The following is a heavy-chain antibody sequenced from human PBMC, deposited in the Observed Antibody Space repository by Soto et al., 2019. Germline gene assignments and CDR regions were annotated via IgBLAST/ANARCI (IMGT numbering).Heavy chain of an antibody. CDR2: VSGSGGST. CDR3: AKDWDAITIFGVVTLDAFDI. Sequence: GGSLRLSCAASGFTFSSYAMSWVRQAPGKGLEWVSAVSGSGGSTYYADSVKGRFTISRDNSKNTLYLQMNSLRAEDTAVYYCAKDWDAITIFGVVTLDAFDIWGQGTMVTVSS. D-gene: IGHD3-3*01. CDR1: GFTFSSYA. J-gene: IGHJ3*02. V-gene: IGHV3-23*01.